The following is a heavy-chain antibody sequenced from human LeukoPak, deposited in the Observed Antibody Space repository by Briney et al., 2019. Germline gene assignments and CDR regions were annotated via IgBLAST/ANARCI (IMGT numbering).Heavy chain of an antibody. J-gene: IGHJ3*02. CDR3: VRDLWGMLAFDI. D-gene: IGHD2-8*02. V-gene: IGHV3-21*01. CDR1: GFTFSSYA. Sequence: GGSLRLPCAASGFTFSSYAMSWVRQAPGKGLEWVSSISNNNSYIYYADSVKGRFTISRDNAKNSLYLQMNSLRAEDTAVYYCVRDLWGMLAFDIWGQGTMVTVSS. CDR2: ISNNNSYI.